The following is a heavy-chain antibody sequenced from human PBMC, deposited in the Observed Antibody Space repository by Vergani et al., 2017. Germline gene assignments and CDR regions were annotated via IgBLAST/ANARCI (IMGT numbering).Heavy chain of an antibody. V-gene: IGHV4-39*01. J-gene: IGHJ6*03. CDR2: IYYSGST. CDR1: GGSISSSSYY. D-gene: IGHD6-19*01. CDR3: ARQAGRGIAVAAYMDV. Sequence: QLQLQESGPGLVKPSETLSLTCTVSGGSISSSSYYWGWIRQPPGKGLEWIGSIYYSGSTYYNPSLKSRVTISVDTSKNQFSLKLSSVTAADTAVYYCARQAGRGIAVAAYMDVWGKXP.